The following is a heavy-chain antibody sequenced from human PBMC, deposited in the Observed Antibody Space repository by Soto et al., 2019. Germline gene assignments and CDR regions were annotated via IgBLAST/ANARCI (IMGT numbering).Heavy chain of an antibody. Sequence: QVQLQESGPGLVKPSETLSLTCTVSGGSIYRSGYYWGWIRQPPGRGLEWIGNIDYNGVTYSNPSLKSRVTISRATSKNQFSLNLTSVTAADTALYYCGKVLVGATGHTDSDSWGPGTLVAVSS. CDR3: GKVLVGATGHTDSDS. CDR1: GGSIYRSGYY. J-gene: IGHJ4*02. CDR2: IDYNGVT. D-gene: IGHD2-15*01. V-gene: IGHV4-39*01.